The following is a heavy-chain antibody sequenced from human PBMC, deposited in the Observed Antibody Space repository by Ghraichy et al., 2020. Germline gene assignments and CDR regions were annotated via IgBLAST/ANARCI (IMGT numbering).Heavy chain of an antibody. CDR1: AFPFSTYS. V-gene: IGHV3-48*02. Sequence: GGSLRLSCAASAFPFSTYSMNWVRQAPGKGLEWVSYISRSSDTIYYADSVKGRFTISRDNAKASLYLQMNSLRDEDTAVYYCAREDSSSWYYFYYWGQGTPVTGSS. D-gene: IGHD6-13*01. CDR3: AREDSSSWYYFYY. J-gene: IGHJ4*02. CDR2: ISRSSDTI.